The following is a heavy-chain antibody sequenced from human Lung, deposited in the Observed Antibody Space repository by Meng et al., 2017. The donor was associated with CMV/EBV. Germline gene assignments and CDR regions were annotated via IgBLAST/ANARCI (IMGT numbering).Heavy chain of an antibody. D-gene: IGHD6-6*01. CDR2: ISSSCSTI. CDR1: GFTFSSYE. J-gene: IGHJ3*02. CDR3: ARDFQDLAVFEYSSFDAFDI. Sequence: LXWQASGFTFSSYEMNWVRQAPGKGLEWVSYISSSCSTIYYADSVKGRFTISRDNAKNSLYLQMNSLRAEDTAVYYCARDFQDLAVFEYSSFDAFDIWXQGKXVTVSS. V-gene: IGHV3-48*03.